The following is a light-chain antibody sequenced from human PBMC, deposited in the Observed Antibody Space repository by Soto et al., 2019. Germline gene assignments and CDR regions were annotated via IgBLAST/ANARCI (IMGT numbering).Light chain of an antibody. CDR3: QQRSNWGLP. J-gene: IGKJ4*01. V-gene: IGKV3D-20*02. CDR2: GAS. CDR1: LTVSDNY. Sequence: ESVLSHSPGTLSLSPGERATLSCRASLTVSDNYLAWYQQKAGQAPRLVIYGASSRATGIPDRFSASGSGTEFTLTISSLQSEDFAVYYCQQRSNWGLPFGGGTKVDIK.